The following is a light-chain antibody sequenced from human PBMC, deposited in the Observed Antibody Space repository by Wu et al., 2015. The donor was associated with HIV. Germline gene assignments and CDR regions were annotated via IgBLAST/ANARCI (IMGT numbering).Light chain of an antibody. CDR2: DAS. CDR3: QKYNTAPWT. V-gene: IGKV3-15*01. CDR1: QIIATN. J-gene: IGKJ1*01. Sequence: EIVMTQSPATLSVSPGGRVTLSCRASQIIATNLAWYQQKPGQPPRLLIYDASTRATGFPARFSGGGSGTEFTLTISTLQSGDVAVYYCQKYNTAPWTFGQGTKVEMK.